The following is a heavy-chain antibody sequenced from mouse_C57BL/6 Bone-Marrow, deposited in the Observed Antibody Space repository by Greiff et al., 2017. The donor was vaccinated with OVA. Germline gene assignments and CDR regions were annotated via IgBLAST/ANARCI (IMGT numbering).Heavy chain of an antibody. V-gene: IGHV5-9*01. Sequence: EVHLVESGGGLVKPGGSLKLSCAASGFTFSSYTMSWVRQTPEKRLEWVATISGGGGNTYYPDSVKGRFTISRDNAKNTLYLQMSSLRSEDTALYYWARDGYYPYDFDYWGQGTTLTVSS. CDR1: GFTFSSYT. CDR2: ISGGGGNT. CDR3: ARDGYYPYDFDY. J-gene: IGHJ2*01. D-gene: IGHD2-3*01.